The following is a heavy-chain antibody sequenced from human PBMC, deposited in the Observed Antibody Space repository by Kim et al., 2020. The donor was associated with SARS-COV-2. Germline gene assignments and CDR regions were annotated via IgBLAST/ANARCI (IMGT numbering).Heavy chain of an antibody. J-gene: IGHJ6*02. V-gene: IGHV3-74*01. Sequence: GGSLRLSCAASGFTFSSYWMHWVRQAPGKGLVWVSRINSDGSSTSYADSVKGRFTISRDNAENTQYLQMNSLRAEDTAVYYCASDRGSSSSLRYGMDVWGQGTTVTVSS. CDR1: GFTFSSYW. CDR2: INSDGSST. CDR3: ASDRGSSSSLRYGMDV. D-gene: IGHD6-6*01.